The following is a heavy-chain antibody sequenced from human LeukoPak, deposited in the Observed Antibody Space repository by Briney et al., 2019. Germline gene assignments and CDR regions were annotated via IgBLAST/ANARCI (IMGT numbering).Heavy chain of an antibody. CDR1: GFTFSSYA. Sequence: GGSLRLSCAASGFTFSSYAMSWVRQAPGKGLEWVSAISGSGGSTYYADSVKGRFTISRDNSKNTLYLQMNSLRAEDTAVYYCAKALAVSSWDDYYYYYGMDVWGQGTTVTVSS. J-gene: IGHJ6*02. CDR2: ISGSGGST. V-gene: IGHV3-23*01. D-gene: IGHD6-13*01. CDR3: AKALAVSSWDDYYYYYGMDV.